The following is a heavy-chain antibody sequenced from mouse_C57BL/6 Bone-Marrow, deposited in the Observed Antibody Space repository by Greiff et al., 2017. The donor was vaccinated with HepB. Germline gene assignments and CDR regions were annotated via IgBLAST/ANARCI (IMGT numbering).Heavy chain of an antibody. J-gene: IGHJ1*03. CDR2: INPNNGGT. CDR1: GYTFTDYY. CDR3: ARSPSYWYFDV. V-gene: IGHV1-26*01. Sequence: EVQLQQSGPELVKPGASVKISCKASGYTFTDYYMNWVKQSHGKSLEWIGDINPNNGGTSYNQKFKGKATLTVDQSSSTAYMQLNSLTSEDSAVYYCARSPSYWYFDVWGTGTTVTVSS.